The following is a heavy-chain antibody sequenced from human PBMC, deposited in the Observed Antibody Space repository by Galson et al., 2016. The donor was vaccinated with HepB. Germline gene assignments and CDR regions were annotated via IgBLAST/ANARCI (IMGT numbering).Heavy chain of an antibody. CDR3: ARDRGSAAGFDY. Sequence: TLSLTCTVSGGSISNYYWSWIRQPPGKGLEWIAYIYYSGSTNQNPSLKSRVTISVDTSKNQFSLQPRSVTAADTAVYYCARDRGSAAGFDYWGQGTLVTVSS. CDR2: IYYSGST. J-gene: IGHJ4*02. CDR1: GGSISNYY. D-gene: IGHD6-13*01. V-gene: IGHV4-59*01.